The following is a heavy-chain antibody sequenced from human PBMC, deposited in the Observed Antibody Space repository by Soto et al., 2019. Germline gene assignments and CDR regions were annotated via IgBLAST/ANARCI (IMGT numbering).Heavy chain of an antibody. J-gene: IGHJ5*02. CDR3: ARDRIGVTTGTDNWFDP. D-gene: IGHD1-1*01. CDR2: IYYSGST. CDR1: GGSISSGGYY. V-gene: IGHV4-31*03. Sequence: QVQLQESGPGLVKPSQTLSLTCTVSGGSISSGGYYWSWIRQHPGKGLEWIGYIYYSGSTYYNPSLKSRVTISVDTSKNQFSLKLSSVTAADTAVYYCARDRIGVTTGTDNWFDPWGQGTLVTVSS.